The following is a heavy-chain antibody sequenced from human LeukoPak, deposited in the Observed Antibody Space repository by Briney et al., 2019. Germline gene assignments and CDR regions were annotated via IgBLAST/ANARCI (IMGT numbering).Heavy chain of an antibody. J-gene: IGHJ5*02. V-gene: IGHV4-34*01. CDR3: ARAKGSGSYFNWFDP. D-gene: IGHD3-10*01. CDR2: INHSGST. Sequence: SETLSLTCAVYGGSFSGYYWSWIRQPPGKGLEWIGEINHSGSTNYNPSLKSRVTISVDTSKNQFSLKLSSMTAADTAVYYCARAKGSGSYFNWFDPWGQGTLVTVSS. CDR1: GGSFSGYY.